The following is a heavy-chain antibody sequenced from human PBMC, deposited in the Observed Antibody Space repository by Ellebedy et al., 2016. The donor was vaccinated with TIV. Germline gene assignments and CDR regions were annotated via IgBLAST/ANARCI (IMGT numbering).Heavy chain of an antibody. CDR3: AREAAAGISGFDP. D-gene: IGHD6-13*01. V-gene: IGHV6-1*01. J-gene: IGHJ5*02. CDR2: TYYASKWYY. CDR1: GDSVSSNSLS. Sequence: SETLSLTCAISGDSVSSNSLSWNWIRQSPSRGLEWLARTYYASKWYYDYAVSLKGRITINPDTSKNQVSLHLNSVTPEDTAVYYCAREAAAGISGFDPWGQGTLVTVSS.